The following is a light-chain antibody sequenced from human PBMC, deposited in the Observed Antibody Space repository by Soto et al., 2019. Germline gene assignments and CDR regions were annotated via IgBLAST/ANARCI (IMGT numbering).Light chain of an antibody. V-gene: IGLV2-14*03. CDR1: SSDVGTYKF. Sequence: QSVLTQPASVSGSPGQSITISCTGTSSDVGTYKFVSWYQQHPGKAPKLLFYDVTDRPSGVSDRFSGSKSGNTASLTISGLQAEDEADYYCSSYTGSSTYVFGTGTKLTVL. CDR3: SSYTGSSTYV. CDR2: DVT. J-gene: IGLJ1*01.